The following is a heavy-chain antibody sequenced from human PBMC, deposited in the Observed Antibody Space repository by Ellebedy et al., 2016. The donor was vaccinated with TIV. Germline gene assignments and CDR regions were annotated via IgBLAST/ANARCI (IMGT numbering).Heavy chain of an antibody. V-gene: IGHV1-18*01. CDR3: ARDWSGH. CDR2: ISANNGDT. D-gene: IGHD3-3*01. J-gene: IGHJ4*02. CDR1: RGTFSSYA. Sequence: AASVKVSCKASRGTFSSYAIGWVRQAPGQGLEWMGWISANNGDTNYAQKFQGRVTMTTDTSTTTVYMELRSLRSDDTAVYYCARDWSGHWGQGTLVTVSS.